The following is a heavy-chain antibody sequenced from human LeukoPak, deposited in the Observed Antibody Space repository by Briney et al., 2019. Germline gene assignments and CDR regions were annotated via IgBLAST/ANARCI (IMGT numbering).Heavy chain of an antibody. CDR2: ITYDGSNK. CDR1: GFSFKGYK. CDR3: AELGITMIGGV. D-gene: IGHD3-10*02. J-gene: IGHJ6*04. Sequence: GGALRLSCAASGFSFKGYKIHWVRPAPGKGLGWVAVITYDGSNKYYTDSVKGRFTISRDNSKSTLYLQMNSLRAEDTAVYYCAELGITMIGGVWGKGTTVTISS. V-gene: IGHV3-30*18.